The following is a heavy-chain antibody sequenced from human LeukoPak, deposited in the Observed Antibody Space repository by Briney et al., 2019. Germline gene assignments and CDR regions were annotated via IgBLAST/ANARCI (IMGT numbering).Heavy chain of an antibody. V-gene: IGHV4-59*01. J-gene: IGHJ6*03. CDR1: GGSISSYY. D-gene: IGHD6-19*01. CDR2: IYYSGHT. Sequence: SETLSLTCTVSGGSISSYYWSWIRQPPGEGLEWIGYIYYSGHTNYNPSLKSRVTISVDTSKNQFSLKLISVTAADTAVYYCASIEVIAVSGNYYYMDVWGKGTTVTVSS. CDR3: ASIEVIAVSGNYYYMDV.